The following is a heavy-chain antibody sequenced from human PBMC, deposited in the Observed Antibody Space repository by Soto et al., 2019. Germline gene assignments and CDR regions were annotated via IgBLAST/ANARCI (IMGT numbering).Heavy chain of an antibody. V-gene: IGHV4-34*01. Sequence: QVQLQQWGAGLLKPSETLSLTCAVYGGSFSGYFWSWIRQPPGKGLEWIVEINHSGSTNYNPSLKSRGTISVDKSKHQFSLNLRSVTAADTAVSYCARGITMIATDKYYLDSWGQGNLVNVSS. J-gene: IGHJ4*02. CDR1: GGSFSGYF. CDR3: ARGITMIATDKYYLDS. CDR2: INHSGST. D-gene: IGHD3-22*01.